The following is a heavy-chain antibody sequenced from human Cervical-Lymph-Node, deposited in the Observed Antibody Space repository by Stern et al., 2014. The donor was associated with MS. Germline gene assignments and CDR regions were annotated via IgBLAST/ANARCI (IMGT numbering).Heavy chain of an antibody. D-gene: IGHD6-19*01. CDR1: GFTFSTNT. CDR2: ISRGRDAI. CDR3: ASRSLARGWHY. V-gene: IGHV3-48*04. Sequence: EDQLVESGGGLVQPGGSLRLSCAASGFTFSTNTMNWVRQAPGKGLEWVAYISRGRDAIKDADFVKGRLTISRDNAKNSLYLQLSSLTAEDTAVYYCASRSLARGWHYWGQGTLVIVSS. J-gene: IGHJ4*02.